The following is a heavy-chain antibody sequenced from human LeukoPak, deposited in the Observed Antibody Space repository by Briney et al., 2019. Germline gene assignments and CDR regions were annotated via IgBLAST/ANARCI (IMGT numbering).Heavy chain of an antibody. CDR2: ISVNNGGT. V-gene: IGHV1-18*01. CDR1: GYTFTTYS. D-gene: IGHD2-2*01. J-gene: IGHJ1*01. Sequence: ASVKVSCKASGYTFTTYSLAWVRQAPGQSLEWMGWISVNNGGTNYAQSFQDRVTLTRGASTNTAYLELRSLRSDDTAIIYCATATQPRGYFLHWGQGTLVTVSS. CDR3: ATATQPRGYFLH.